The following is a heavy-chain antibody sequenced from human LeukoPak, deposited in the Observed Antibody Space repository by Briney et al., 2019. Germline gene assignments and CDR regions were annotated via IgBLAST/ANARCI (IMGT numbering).Heavy chain of an antibody. CDR2: ISSSSSTI. J-gene: IGHJ6*03. CDR1: GFTFSSYS. Sequence: PGGSLRLSCAASGFTFSSYSMNWVRQAPGKGLEWVSYISSSSSTIYYADSVKGRFTISRDNAKNSLYLQMNSLRAEDTAVYYCARVPRSYYYYYYMDVWGKGTTVTVSS. V-gene: IGHV3-48*01. CDR3: ARVPRSYYYYYYMDV.